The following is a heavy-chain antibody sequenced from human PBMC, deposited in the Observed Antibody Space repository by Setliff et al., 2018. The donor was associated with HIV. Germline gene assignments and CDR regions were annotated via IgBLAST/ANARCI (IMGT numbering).Heavy chain of an antibody. V-gene: IGHV3-74*01. CDR2: INGDGSFT. D-gene: IGHD3-16*01. J-gene: IGHJ3*02. Sequence: PGESLKISCAGSGFTFSSSWMHWVRQAPGKGLVWVSRINGDGSFTVYADSVKGRYTISRDNSKNTLYLQMNSVRGEDTAVYYCTSWGVPRDGFDIWGHGTKVTVS. CDR1: GFTFSSSW. CDR3: TSWGVPRDGFDI.